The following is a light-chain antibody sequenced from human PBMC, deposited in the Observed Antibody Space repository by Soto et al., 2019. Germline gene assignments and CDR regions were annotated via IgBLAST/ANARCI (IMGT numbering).Light chain of an antibody. CDR2: AAS. V-gene: IGKV1-12*01. CDR1: QGISSW. Sequence: DIQMTQSPSTLSASVGDRVTITWRSSQGISSWLAWYQHKPGRAPKLLIHAASSLESGVPSRFSGSGSGTDFTLTIRSLQPEDFATYYCQQTTSFPLTFGGGTKVEIK. CDR3: QQTTSFPLT. J-gene: IGKJ4*01.